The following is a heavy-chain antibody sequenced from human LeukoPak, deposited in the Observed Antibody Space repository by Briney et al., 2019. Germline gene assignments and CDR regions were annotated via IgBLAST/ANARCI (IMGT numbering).Heavy chain of an antibody. J-gene: IGHJ4*02. CDR3: ARDVGRSYDLDY. CDR1: GYTFTSYG. D-gene: IGHD3-16*01. V-gene: IGHV1-18*01. Sequence: ASVKVSCRASGYTFTSYGISWVRQAPGQGLEWMGWISAYNGNTDYAQSLQGRVTMTIDTSTSTVYMELRSLRSDDTAVYYCARDVGRSYDLDYWGQGTLVTVSS. CDR2: ISAYNGNT.